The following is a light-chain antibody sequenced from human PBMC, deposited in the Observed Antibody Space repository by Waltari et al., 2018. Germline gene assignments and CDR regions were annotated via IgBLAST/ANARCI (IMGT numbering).Light chain of an antibody. J-gene: IGKJ4*01. Sequence: IVMTQFPATLSVSPGERATLSCRASQSVRSNLAWSQQKPGQAPRLLIYAASTRATGIPASFSGSGAGTEFTLTISSLQSEDFAVYYCQQYNNWPLTFGGGTKVEIK. CDR1: QSVRSN. CDR3: QQYNNWPLT. CDR2: AAS. V-gene: IGKV3-15*01.